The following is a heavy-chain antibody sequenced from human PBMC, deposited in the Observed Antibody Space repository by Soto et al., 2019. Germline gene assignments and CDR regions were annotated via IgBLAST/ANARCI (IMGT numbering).Heavy chain of an antibody. D-gene: IGHD3-3*01. J-gene: IGHJ6*02. CDR1: GFTFNNYA. Sequence: GGSLRLSCAASGFTFNNYAMSWFRQAPGKGLEWVSAISNGGGSTYYADSVKGRFTISRDNSKNTLYLQMNTLRSEDTAVYYCAASPSFWQTYYSGAMDVWGQGTTLTVSS. CDR2: ISNGGGST. V-gene: IGHV3-23*01. CDR3: AASPSFWQTYYSGAMDV.